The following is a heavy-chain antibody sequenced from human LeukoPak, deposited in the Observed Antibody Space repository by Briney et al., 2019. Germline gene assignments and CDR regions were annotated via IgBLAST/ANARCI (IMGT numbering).Heavy chain of an antibody. Sequence: ASVKVSCKASGYTFTSYDINWVRQATGQGLEWMGWMNPNSGNTGYAQKFQGRVTITRNTSISTAYMELSSLRSEDTAVYYCAAGRYCSGGSCWFPFDYWGQGTLVTVSS. CDR3: AAGRYCSGGSCWFPFDY. CDR1: GYTFTSYD. V-gene: IGHV1-8*03. CDR2: MNPNSGNT. J-gene: IGHJ4*02. D-gene: IGHD2-15*01.